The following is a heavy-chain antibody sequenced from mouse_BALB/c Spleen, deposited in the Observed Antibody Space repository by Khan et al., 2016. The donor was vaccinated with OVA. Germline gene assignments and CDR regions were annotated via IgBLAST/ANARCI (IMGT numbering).Heavy chain of an antibody. CDR1: GYTFTSYT. CDR3: VRDGAYHRNDGWFAY. V-gene: IGHV1-4*01. CDR2: INPSNDYT. Sequence: QVQLQQSGAELARPGASVKMSCKASGYTFTSYTIHWIKKRPGHGLEWIGYINPSNDYTNYNQKFKDKATLTTDKSSTTAYLRLSSLTSDDSAVYNCVRDGAYHRNDGWFAYWGQGTLVTVSA. D-gene: IGHD2-14*01. J-gene: IGHJ3*01.